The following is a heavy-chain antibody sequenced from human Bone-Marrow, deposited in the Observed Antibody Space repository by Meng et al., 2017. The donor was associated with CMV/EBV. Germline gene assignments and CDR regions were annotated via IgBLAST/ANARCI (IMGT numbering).Heavy chain of an antibody. V-gene: IGHV1-69*05. CDR2: IIPIFGTA. CDR3: ARAWKPSLSDHYGSGSYFGWFDP. D-gene: IGHD3-10*01. Sequence: SVKVSCKASGGTFSSYAISWVRQAPGQGLEWMGGIIPIFGTANYAQKFQGRVTITTDESTSTAYMELSSLRSEDTAVYYCARAWKPSLSDHYGSGSYFGWFDPWGQGTLVTVSS. J-gene: IGHJ5*02. CDR1: GGTFSSYA.